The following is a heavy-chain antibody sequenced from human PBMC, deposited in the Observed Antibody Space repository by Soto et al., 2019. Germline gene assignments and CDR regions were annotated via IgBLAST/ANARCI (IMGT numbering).Heavy chain of an antibody. D-gene: IGHD3-3*01. Sequence: SETLSLTCAVSGGSISSGGYSWSWILQPPGKGLEWIGYIYHSVSTYYNPSLKSRVTISVDRSKNQFSLKLSSVTAADTAVYYCARGRFLEWLLSGWFDHWGQGTLVTVSS. CDR3: ARGRFLEWLLSGWFDH. J-gene: IGHJ5*02. CDR2: IYHSVST. V-gene: IGHV4-30-2*01. CDR1: GGSISSGGYS.